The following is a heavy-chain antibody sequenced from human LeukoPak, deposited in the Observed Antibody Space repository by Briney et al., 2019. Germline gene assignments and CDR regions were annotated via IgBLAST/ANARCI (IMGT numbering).Heavy chain of an antibody. D-gene: IGHD4/OR15-4a*01. CDR3: ARDYGGVDY. CDR1: GFTFSSYA. CDR2: ISGSGGST. V-gene: IGHV3-23*01. Sequence: PGGSLRLSCAASGFTFSSYAMSWVRQAPGKGLEWVSGISGSGGSTYYADSVKGRFTISRDNAKNSLYLQMNSLRAEDTAVYYCARDYGGVDYWGQGTLVTVSS. J-gene: IGHJ4*02.